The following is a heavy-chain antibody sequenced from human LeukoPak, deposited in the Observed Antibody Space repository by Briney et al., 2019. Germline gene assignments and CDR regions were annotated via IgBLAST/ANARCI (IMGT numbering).Heavy chain of an antibody. Sequence: GRSLRLSCAASGFIFSQYSMNWVRQAPGKGLEWVSHIRSSSETFYADSVKGRFTISRDNARNSPYLQMNNLRGEDTAIYYCARDAGNSGYGCDLWGQGTLVTVSS. J-gene: IGHJ5*02. CDR3: ARDAGNSGYGCDL. D-gene: IGHD5-12*01. V-gene: IGHV3-48*01. CDR1: GFIFSQYS. CDR2: IRSSSET.